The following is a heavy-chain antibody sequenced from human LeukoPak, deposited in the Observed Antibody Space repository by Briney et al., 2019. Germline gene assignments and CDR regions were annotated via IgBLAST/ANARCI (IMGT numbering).Heavy chain of an antibody. D-gene: IGHD3-10*01. CDR2: VYYSGTT. Sequence: SETPSLTCTVSGGSISSYYWSWIRQPPGMGLEWIGFVYYSGTTYYNPSLKSRVTISIDTSKNQFSLKLSSVPAADTAVYYCARGSSGSYYRHYYYYYYMDVWGKGTTVTISS. J-gene: IGHJ6*03. CDR3: ARGSSGSYYRHYYYYYYMDV. CDR1: GGSISSYY. V-gene: IGHV4-59*08.